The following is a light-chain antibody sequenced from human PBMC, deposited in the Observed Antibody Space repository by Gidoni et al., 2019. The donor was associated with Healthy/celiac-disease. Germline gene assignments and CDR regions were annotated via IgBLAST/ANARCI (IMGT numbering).Light chain of an antibody. CDR3: QQSDNLPPT. CDR1: QDISNY. J-gene: IGKJ3*01. CDR2: DAS. Sequence: DSQMTQSPSSLSASVGDRVTITCQASQDISNYLNWYQQKPGKAPKLLIYDASNLETGVPSRFSGSGSGTDFPFTISSLQPEDIATYDCQQSDNLPPTFGPGTKVDIK. V-gene: IGKV1-33*01.